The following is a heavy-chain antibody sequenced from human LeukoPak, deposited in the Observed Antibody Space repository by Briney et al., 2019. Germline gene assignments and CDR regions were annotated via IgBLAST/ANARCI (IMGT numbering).Heavy chain of an antibody. J-gene: IGHJ3*02. CDR3: ARDYDSSSWWAFDI. D-gene: IGHD6-13*01. V-gene: IGHV3-48*04. CDR1: GFTFSSYS. Sequence: PGGSLRLSCAASGFTFSSYSMNWVRQAPGKGLEWVSYISSSSSTIYYADSVKGRFTISRDNAKNSLYLQMNSLRAEDTAVYYCARDYDSSSWWAFDIWGQGTMVTVSS. CDR2: ISSSSSTI.